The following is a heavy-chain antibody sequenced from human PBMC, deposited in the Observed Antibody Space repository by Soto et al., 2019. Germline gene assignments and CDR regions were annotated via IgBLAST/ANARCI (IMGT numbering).Heavy chain of an antibody. D-gene: IGHD5-18*01. J-gene: IGHJ2*01. CDR2: ISYDGSNK. V-gene: IGHV3-30-3*01. CDR3: ARDPLWGTAMVLWYFDL. Sequence: QVQLVESGGGVVQPGRSLRLSCAASGFTFSSYAMHWVRQAPGKGLEWVAVISYDGSNKYYADSVKGRFTISRDNSKNXPYLQMNSLRAEATAVYYCARDPLWGTAMVLWYFDLWGRGTLVTVSS. CDR1: GFTFSSYA.